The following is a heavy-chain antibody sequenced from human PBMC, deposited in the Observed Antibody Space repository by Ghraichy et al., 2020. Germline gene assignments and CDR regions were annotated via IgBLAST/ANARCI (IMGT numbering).Heavy chain of an antibody. D-gene: IGHD3-16*01. Sequence: GGSLRLFCAASGFPFSTYWMNWVRQTPGKGLEWVANIDPDGGAKSYVDSVKGRCTVSRDNTKNSLFLRLNSLRVEDAAVYYCAGWGSSNYWGQGALVTVSS. V-gene: IGHV3-7*01. CDR3: AGWGSSNY. CDR2: IDPDGGAK. CDR1: GFPFSTYW. J-gene: IGHJ4*02.